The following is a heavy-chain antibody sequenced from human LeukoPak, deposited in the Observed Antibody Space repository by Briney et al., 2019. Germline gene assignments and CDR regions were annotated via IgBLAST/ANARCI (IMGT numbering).Heavy chain of an antibody. CDR3: AKQRGALRENWFFDH. D-gene: IGHD3-9*01. CDR1: GFTFSSFA. CDR2: MSGSSGRK. J-gene: IGHJ4*02. Sequence: GGSLRLSCAASGFTFSSFAMSWVRQAPGKGLEWVSRMSGSSGRKDYADSVKGRFTISRDNSKNSLFLQMNSLRGEDTAVYYCAKQRGALRENWFFDHWGQGTLVTVSA. V-gene: IGHV3-23*01.